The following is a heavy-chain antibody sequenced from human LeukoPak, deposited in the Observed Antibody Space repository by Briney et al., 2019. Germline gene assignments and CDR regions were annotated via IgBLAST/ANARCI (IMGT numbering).Heavy chain of an antibody. D-gene: IGHD6-13*01. Sequence: GGAPRISCAASGFTFCSYAFSLGRQGPGKGVGWGSAISGSVGGTYYANSVKGRFTISRDNSKSTLYLQMSSLRAEDTAVYYCAKDLSTTWYEAFDPWGQGTLVTVSS. CDR1: GFTFCSYA. CDR3: AKDLSTTWYEAFDP. CDR2: ISGSVGGT. J-gene: IGHJ5*02. V-gene: IGHV3-23*01.